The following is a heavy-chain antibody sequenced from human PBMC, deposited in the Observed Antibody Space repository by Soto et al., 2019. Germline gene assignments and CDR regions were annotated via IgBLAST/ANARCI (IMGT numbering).Heavy chain of an antibody. CDR3: ASNYAYAEGYYYYGIDV. Sequence: EVQLVESGGGLVQPGGSLRLSCAASGFTFSNYWMHWVRQAPGKGLVWGSRVNSDGSTTNYADSVKGRFTISRDNAKNTLHLQMNSLGAEDTAVYYCASNYAYAEGYYYYGIDVWGQGTTVTVSS. CDR2: VNSDGSTT. CDR1: GFTFSNYW. J-gene: IGHJ6*02. V-gene: IGHV3-74*01. D-gene: IGHD3-16*01.